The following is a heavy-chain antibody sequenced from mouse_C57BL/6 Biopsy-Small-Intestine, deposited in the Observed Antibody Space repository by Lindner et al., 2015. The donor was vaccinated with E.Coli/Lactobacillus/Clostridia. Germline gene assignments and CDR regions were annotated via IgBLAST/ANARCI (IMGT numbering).Heavy chain of an antibody. CDR3: ARWGLRRGGYAMDY. D-gene: IGHD2-4*01. Sequence: VQLQESGAELVKPGASVRLSCTGSGFNIKDYHMHWVKQRTEQGLEWIGRIDPEDGETRYAPKFQGKATIAADTSSNTAYLQLSSLTSEDTAVYYCARWGLRRGGYAMDYWGQGTSVTVSS. CDR1: GFNIKDYH. CDR2: IDPEDGET. V-gene: IGHV14-2*01. J-gene: IGHJ4*01.